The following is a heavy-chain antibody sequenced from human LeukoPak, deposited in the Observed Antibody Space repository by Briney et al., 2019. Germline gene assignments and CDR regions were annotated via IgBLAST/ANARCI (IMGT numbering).Heavy chain of an antibody. V-gene: IGHV1-46*01. J-gene: IGHJ5*02. CDR3: ARDMAVSFLSNWFDP. CDR2: INPSGGST. CDR1: GYTFTNYY. D-gene: IGHD5-24*01. Sequence: ASVKVSCKASGYTFTNYYMHWVRQAPGQGLEWMGMINPSGGSTSYAQKFQGRVTMTRDMSTSTDYMELISLRSDDTAVYYCARDMAVSFLSNWFDPWGQGTLVTVSS.